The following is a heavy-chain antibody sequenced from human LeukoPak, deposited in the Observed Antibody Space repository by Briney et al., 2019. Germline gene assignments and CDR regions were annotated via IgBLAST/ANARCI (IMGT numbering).Heavy chain of an antibody. CDR2: IYYSGST. V-gene: IGHV4-59*08. J-gene: IGHJ4*02. D-gene: IGHD6-6*01. CDR1: GGSISSYY. CDR3: AISSKAARFLDY. Sequence: SEALSLTCTVSGGSISSYYWSWIRQPPVKGLEWIGYIYYSGSTNYNPSLKSRVTISVDTSKNQFSLKLSSVTAADTAVYYCAISSKAARFLDYWGQGTLVTVSS.